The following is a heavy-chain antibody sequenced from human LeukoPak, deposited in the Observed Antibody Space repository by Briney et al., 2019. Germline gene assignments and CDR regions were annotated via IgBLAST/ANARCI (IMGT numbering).Heavy chain of an antibody. D-gene: IGHD7-27*01. CDR1: GGSISSGSYY. CDR3: ARRLGIMRDPFDY. CDR2: IYHSGST. J-gene: IGHJ4*02. Sequence: PSQTLSLTCTVSGGSISSGSYYWSWIRQPAGKGLEWIGSIYHSGSTYYNPSLKSRVTISVDTSKNQFSLKLSSVTAADTAVYYCARRLGIMRDPFDYWGQGTLVTVSS. V-gene: IGHV4-61*02.